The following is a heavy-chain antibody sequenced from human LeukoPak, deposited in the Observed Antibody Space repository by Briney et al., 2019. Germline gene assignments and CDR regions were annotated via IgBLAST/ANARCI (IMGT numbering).Heavy chain of an antibody. CDR1: GGTFSSYS. CDR2: VIPIFGTA. CDR3: ARDLGYYDSSGYYDY. Sequence: SVKVSCKASGGTFSSYSISWVRQAPGQGLEWMGGVIPIFGTANYAQKFQGRVTITADKSTSTAYMELSSLRSEDTAVYYCARDLGYYDSSGYYDYWGQGTLVTVSS. D-gene: IGHD3-22*01. V-gene: IGHV1-69*06. J-gene: IGHJ4*02.